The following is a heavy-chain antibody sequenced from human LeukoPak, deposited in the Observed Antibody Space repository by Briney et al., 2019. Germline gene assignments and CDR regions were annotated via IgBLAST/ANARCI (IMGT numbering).Heavy chain of an antibody. J-gene: IGHJ4*02. CDR2: INHSGST. D-gene: IGHD2-2*01. CDR1: GGSFSGYY. CDR3: ARDPPGAEFDY. Sequence: SETLSLTCAVYGGSFSGYYWSWIRQPPGKGLEWIGEINHSGSTNYNPSLKSRVTISVDTSKNQFSLKLSSVTAADTAVYYCARDPPGAEFDYWGQGTLVTVSS. V-gene: IGHV4-34*01.